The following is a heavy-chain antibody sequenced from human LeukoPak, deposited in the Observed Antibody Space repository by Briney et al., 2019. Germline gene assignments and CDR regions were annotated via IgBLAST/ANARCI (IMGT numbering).Heavy chain of an antibody. V-gene: IGHV3-30*03. Sequence: GGSLRLSCVGSGFTFSDYAIHWVRQAPGKGLEWVAVSAHDEVGKQFADSVKGRFTLSRDNSRDSVHLQMNRLRDEDTAVYYCARGSSFGSYWGQGTLVTVSS. CDR2: SAHDEVGK. D-gene: IGHD6-6*01. CDR1: GFTFSDYA. J-gene: IGHJ4*02. CDR3: ARGSSFGSY.